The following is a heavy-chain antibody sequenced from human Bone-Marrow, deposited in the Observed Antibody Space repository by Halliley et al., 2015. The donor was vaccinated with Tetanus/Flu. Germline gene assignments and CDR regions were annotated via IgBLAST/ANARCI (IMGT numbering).Heavy chain of an antibody. CDR3: SRGIEHMVHRHYWYFDL. J-gene: IGHJ2*01. CDR1: GFRFGDYG. V-gene: IGHV3-49*04. Sequence: SLRLSCATSGFRFGDYGMNWVRQAPGKGLEWVGFIRSKPHGGTTEYAASAKGRFIISRDDSNNIAYLQMNSLKREDTAVYYCSRGIEHMVHRHYWYFDLWGRGTLVTVSS. CDR2: IRSKPHGGTT. D-gene: IGHD2-21*01.